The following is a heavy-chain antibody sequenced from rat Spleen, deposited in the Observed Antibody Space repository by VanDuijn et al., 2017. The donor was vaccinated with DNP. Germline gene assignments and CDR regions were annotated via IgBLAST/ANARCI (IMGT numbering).Heavy chain of an antibody. D-gene: IGHD3-1*01. Sequence: EVKFVESGGGLVQPGRSLKLSCAASGFNFNDCWMGWVRQAPGKGLEWIGEINKDSSTINSSPSLRERFTISRDNAQNSLYLQMSKVGSDDTSIYYCARKSSKGWFYYFWGPGTMVTVSS. CDR1: GFNFNDCW. V-gene: IGHV4-2*01. J-gene: IGHJ1*01. CDR3: ARKSSKGWFYYF. CDR2: INKDSSTI.